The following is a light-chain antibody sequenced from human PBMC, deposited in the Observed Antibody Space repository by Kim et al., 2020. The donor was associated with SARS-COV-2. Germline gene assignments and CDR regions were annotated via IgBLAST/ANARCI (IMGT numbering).Light chain of an antibody. CDR2: EDD. CDR1: SGSIDDNY. Sequence: GKPVTIPCTGSSGSIDDNYVQWYQQRPGGVPTTVIYEDDQRPSGVSDRFSGSIDNSSNSASLTISGLRTEDEADYYCQSYNRDNVIFGGGTQLTVL. V-gene: IGLV6-57*02. J-gene: IGLJ2*01. CDR3: QSYNRDNVI.